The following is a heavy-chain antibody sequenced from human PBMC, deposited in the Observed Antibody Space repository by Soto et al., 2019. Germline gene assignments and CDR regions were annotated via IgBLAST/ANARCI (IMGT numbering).Heavy chain of an antibody. Sequence: EVQLVESGGGLVQPGGSLRLSCAASGFTFSSYSMNWVRQAPGKGLEWVSYISSSSSTIYYADSVTGRFTISSDNAKNSLYLQMNSLRDEDTAVYYCARVDDYGDSVDFYYWGQGTLVTVSS. V-gene: IGHV3-48*02. CDR1: GFTFSSYS. CDR2: ISSSSSTI. J-gene: IGHJ4*02. CDR3: ARVDDYGDSVDFYY. D-gene: IGHD4-17*01.